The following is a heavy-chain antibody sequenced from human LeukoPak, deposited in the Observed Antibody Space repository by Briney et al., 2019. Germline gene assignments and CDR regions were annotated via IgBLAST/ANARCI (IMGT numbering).Heavy chain of an antibody. Sequence: PSETLSLACTVSGGSISNNYWSWIRQSAGKGLEWIGRIYTSGSTNYNPSLKSRVTISVDKSKNQSSLKLSSVTAADTAVYYCARGYYYDSLDAFNIWGQGTMVTVSS. CDR3: ARGYYYDSLDAFNI. D-gene: IGHD3-22*01. J-gene: IGHJ3*02. V-gene: IGHV4-4*07. CDR2: IYTSGST. CDR1: GGSISNNY.